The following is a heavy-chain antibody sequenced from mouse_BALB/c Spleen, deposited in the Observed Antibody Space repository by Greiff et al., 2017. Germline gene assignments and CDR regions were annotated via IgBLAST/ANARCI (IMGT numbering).Heavy chain of an antibody. CDR2: IRLKSDNYAT. CDR3: TGGSSIYS. J-gene: IGHJ1*01. Sequence: EVKLEESGGGLVQPGGSMKLSCVASGFTFSSYWMSWVRQSPEKGLEWVAEIRLKSDNYATHYAESVKGKFTISRDDSKSRLYLQMNSLRAEDTGIYYCTGGSSIYSWGAGTTVTVSS. CDR1: GFTFSSYW. V-gene: IGHV6-6*02. D-gene: IGHD1-1*01.